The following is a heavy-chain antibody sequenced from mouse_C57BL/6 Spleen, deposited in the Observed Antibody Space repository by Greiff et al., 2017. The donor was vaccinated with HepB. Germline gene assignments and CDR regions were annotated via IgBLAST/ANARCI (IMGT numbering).Heavy chain of an antibody. D-gene: IGHD4-1*01. CDR2: IYPRSGNT. V-gene: IGHV1-81*01. CDR1: GYTFTSYG. J-gene: IGHJ4*01. Sequence: VKLVESGAELARPGASVKLSCKASGYTFTSYGISWVKQRTGQGLEWIGEIYPRSGNTYYNEKFKGKATLTADKSSSTAYMELRSLTSEDSAVYFCARVTGTPYYYAMDYWGQGTSVTVSS. CDR3: ARVTGTPYYYAMDY.